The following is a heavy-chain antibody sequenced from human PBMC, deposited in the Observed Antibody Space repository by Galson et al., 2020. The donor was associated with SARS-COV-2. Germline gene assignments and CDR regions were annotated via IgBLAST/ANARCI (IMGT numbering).Heavy chain of an antibody. Sequence: VSGPTLVKPTQTLTLTCTFSGFSLSTSGMCVSWIRQPPGKALEWLARIDWDDDKYYSTSLKTWLTISKDTSKNQVVLTMTNMDPVDTATYYCARKSITGKGVAFDIWGQVTMVTVSS. CDR1: GFSLSTSGMC. CDR2: IDWDDDK. V-gene: IGHV2-70*11. CDR3: ARKSITGKGVAFDI. J-gene: IGHJ3*02. D-gene: IGHD1-20*01.